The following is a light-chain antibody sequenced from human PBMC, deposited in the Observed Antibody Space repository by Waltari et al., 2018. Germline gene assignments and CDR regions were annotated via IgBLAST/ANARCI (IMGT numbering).Light chain of an antibody. J-gene: IGKJ1*01. V-gene: IGKV3-20*01. CDR2: HAS. CDR1: QSISKY. Sequence: EIVLTQSPGTLSLSPGERATLPCRASQSISKYLAWYQQKPGQAPRLLIYHASSRAAGIPDRFSGSGAGTDVSLTISRLKPEDFAVYYCQHYESLPVTFGQGTKVEIK. CDR3: QHYESLPVT.